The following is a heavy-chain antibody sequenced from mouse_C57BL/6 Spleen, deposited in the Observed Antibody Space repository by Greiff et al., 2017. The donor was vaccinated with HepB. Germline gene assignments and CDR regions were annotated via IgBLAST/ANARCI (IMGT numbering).Heavy chain of an antibody. D-gene: IGHD2-2*01. J-gene: IGHJ2*01. V-gene: IGHV1-54*01. CDR1: GYAFTNYL. CDR2: INPGSGGT. CDR3: ARMSYGYDAYYFDY. Sequence: VQLQQSGAELVRPGTSVKVSCKASGYAFTNYLIEWVKQRPGQGLEWIGVINPGSGGTNYNEKFKGKATLTADKSSSTAYMQLSSLTSEDSAVYFCARMSYGYDAYYFDYWGQGTTLTVSS.